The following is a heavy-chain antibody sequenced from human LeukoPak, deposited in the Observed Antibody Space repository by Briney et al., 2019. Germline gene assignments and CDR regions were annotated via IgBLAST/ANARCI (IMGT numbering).Heavy chain of an antibody. D-gene: IGHD2-2*01. V-gene: IGHV3-74*03. CDR1: GFTFSSTW. J-gene: IGHJ4*02. Sequence: PGGSLRLSCAASGFTFSSTWMHWVRQVPRKELAWVARIESDGRRTTYAESVKGRFTISRDNAKNTLYLEMNSPRVEDTAVYYCARGWYHAIDYWGQGTLVTVSS. CDR2: IESDGRRT. CDR3: ARGWYHAIDY.